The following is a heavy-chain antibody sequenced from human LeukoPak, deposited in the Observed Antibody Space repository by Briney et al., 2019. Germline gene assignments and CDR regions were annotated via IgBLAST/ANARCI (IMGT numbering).Heavy chain of an antibody. CDR1: GGSISSGGYY. CDR3: ARDEWGRVDY. J-gene: IGHJ4*02. V-gene: IGHV4-30-2*01. Sequence: SETLSLTCTVSGGSISSGGYYWSWIRQPPGKGLEWIGYIYHSGSTYYNPSLKSRVTISVDRSKNQFSLKLSSVTAADTAVYYCARDEWGRVDYGGQGTLVTVSS. D-gene: IGHD3-16*01. CDR2: IYHSGST.